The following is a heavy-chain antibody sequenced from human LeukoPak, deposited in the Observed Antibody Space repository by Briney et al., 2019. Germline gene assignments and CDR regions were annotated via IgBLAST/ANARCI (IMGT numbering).Heavy chain of an antibody. CDR2: IFYSGST. D-gene: IGHD3-10*01. Sequence: SETLSLTCTVSGGSISTSNYYWGWIRQPPGKGLEWIGNIFYSGSTYYGPSLKSRLTIALDTSRNQFSLKLNSVTAADTAVYYCARDNPYGSGTDYWGQGTLVTVSS. CDR3: ARDNPYGSGTDY. CDR1: GGSISTSNYY. J-gene: IGHJ4*02. V-gene: IGHV4-39*07.